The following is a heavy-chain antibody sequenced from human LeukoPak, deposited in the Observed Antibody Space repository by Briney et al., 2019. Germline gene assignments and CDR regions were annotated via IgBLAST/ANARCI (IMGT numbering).Heavy chain of an antibody. V-gene: IGHV3-53*01. CDR2: IYSGGST. J-gene: IGHJ5*02. CDR1: GFIFSSDY. Sequence: GGSLRLSCAVSGFIFSSDYMSWVRQAPGKGLEWVSTIYSGGSTYYADSVKGRFTISRDNSKNTLYLQMNSLRAEDTAVYYCARHDWFDPWGRGTLVTVSS. CDR3: ARHDWFDP.